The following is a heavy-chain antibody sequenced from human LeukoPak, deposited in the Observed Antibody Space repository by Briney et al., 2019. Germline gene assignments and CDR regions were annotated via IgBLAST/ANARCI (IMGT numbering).Heavy chain of an antibody. CDR1: GFTVSSNY. CDR2: IYSGGST. J-gene: IGHJ4*02. CDR3: ARDPRSGSYYDY. D-gene: IGHD1-26*01. Sequence: GGSLKLSCAASGFTVSSNYMSWVRQAPGKGLDWVSVIYSGGSTYYADSVKGRFTISRDNSKNTLYLQMNSLRAEDTAVYYCARDPRSGSYYDYWGQGTLVTVSS. V-gene: IGHV3-66*01.